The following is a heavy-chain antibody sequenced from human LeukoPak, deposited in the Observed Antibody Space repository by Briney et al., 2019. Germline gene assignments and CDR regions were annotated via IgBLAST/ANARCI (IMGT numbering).Heavy chain of an antibody. Sequence: PGGSLRLSCAASGLHLSGTAMSWVRQAPGKGLEWVSAISHDGMNAYYADSVKGRFTISRDNSKKTVSLEMSSLTAADTGVYYCAKDGAQYSSGPECDPRGQGALVTVSP. CDR1: GLHLSGTA. CDR2: ISHDGMNA. D-gene: IGHD6-19*01. CDR3: AKDGAQYSSGPECDP. J-gene: IGHJ5*02. V-gene: IGHV3-23*01.